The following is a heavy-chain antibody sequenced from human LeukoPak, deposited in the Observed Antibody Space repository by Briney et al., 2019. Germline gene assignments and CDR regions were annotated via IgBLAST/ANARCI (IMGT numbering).Heavy chain of an antibody. CDR1: GFTFNRFW. CDR2: INQDGSET. Sequence: GGSLRLSCAASGFTFNRFWMSWIRQAPGKGLEWVAHINQDGSETYFVDSVKGRFTFSRDNAKNSLFLQTSSLRAEDTAVYYCARDLAGGVGGDYWGQGTLVTVSS. J-gene: IGHJ4*02. V-gene: IGHV3-7*01. D-gene: IGHD6-13*01. CDR3: ARDLAGGVGGDY.